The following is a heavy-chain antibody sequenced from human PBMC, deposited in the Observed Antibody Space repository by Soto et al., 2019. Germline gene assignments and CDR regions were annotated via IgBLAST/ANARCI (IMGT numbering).Heavy chain of an antibody. Sequence: GGSLRLSCAASGFICSSYDMSWVRQAAGKGLEWVSTILVDGRTFYVDSVKGRFTISRDTSQKTGYLQMNSRTAGDTALYYCAKATATGGGAFDICGQGTMVTVSS. J-gene: IGHJ3*02. V-gene: IGHV3-23*01. CDR3: AKATATGGGAFDI. D-gene: IGHD2-8*02. CDR1: GFICSSYD. CDR2: ILVDGRT.